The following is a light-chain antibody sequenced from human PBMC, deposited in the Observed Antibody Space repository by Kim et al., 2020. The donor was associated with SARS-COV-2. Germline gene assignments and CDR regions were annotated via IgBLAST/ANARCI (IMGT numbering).Light chain of an antibody. CDR2: GGS. Sequence: EVVMTQSPGTLSLSPGDRAILSCRASQTIFNRYLAWYQHKAGQAPRLLIYGGSSRPTGIPDRFSGSGSGTDFTLTISRLEPDDSAMYYCQQHGGSPPYTFGLGTRLEI. CDR1: QTIFNRY. CDR3: QQHGGSPPYT. V-gene: IGKV3-20*01. J-gene: IGKJ2*01.